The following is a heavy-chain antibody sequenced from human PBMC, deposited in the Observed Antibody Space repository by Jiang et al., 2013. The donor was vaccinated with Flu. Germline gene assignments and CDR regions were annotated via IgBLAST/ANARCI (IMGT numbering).Heavy chain of an antibody. J-gene: IGHJ4*02. CDR2: IRDSGTVM. V-gene: IGHV3-48*01. CDR3: ARDTDYGFDY. Sequence: GGLAQPGGPVRLSCAASGFIFSREPMNWVRQAPGKGLEWVSNIRDSGTVMSYADSVKGRFTISRDNAKNSLYLQLNTLRVEDTAVYYCARDTDYGFDYWGQGILVTVSS. CDR1: GFIFSREP. D-gene: IGHD3-16*01.